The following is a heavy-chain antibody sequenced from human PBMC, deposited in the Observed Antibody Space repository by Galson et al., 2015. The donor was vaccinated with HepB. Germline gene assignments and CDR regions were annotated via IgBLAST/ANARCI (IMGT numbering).Heavy chain of an antibody. CDR1: GGSFSGYY. CDR2: IKSKTDGGTT. D-gene: IGHD3-22*01. CDR3: TTDSPQAGYYDSSLRYYFDY. Sequence: ETLSLTCAVYGGSFSGYYWSWIRQPPGKGLEWLGRIKSKTDGGTTDYAAPVKGRFTISRDDSKNTLYLQINSLKTEDTAVYYCTTDSPQAGYYDSSLRYYFDYWGQGTLVTVSS. V-gene: IGHV3-15*01. J-gene: IGHJ4*02.